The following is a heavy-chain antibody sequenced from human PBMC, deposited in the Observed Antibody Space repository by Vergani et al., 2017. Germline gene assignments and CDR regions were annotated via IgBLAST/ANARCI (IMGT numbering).Heavy chain of an antibody. Sequence: DVDLVESGGGFVQPGGSLRLSCEGSGFSFSGYWMHWVRQSPEKGLVWVSRIKSDGSITNYADSVKGRFTISRDNAKNTLYLEMNSLRGDDTAIYYCVRARCSGPCFMSNWFDSWGQGTLVTVSS. CDR3: VRARCSGPCFMSNWFDS. D-gene: IGHD5-12*01. J-gene: IGHJ5*01. V-gene: IGHV3-74*01. CDR1: GFSFSGYW. CDR2: IKSDGSIT.